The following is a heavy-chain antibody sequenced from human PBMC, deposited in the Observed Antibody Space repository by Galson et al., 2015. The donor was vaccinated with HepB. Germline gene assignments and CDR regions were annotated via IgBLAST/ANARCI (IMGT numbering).Heavy chain of an antibody. CDR1: RFTFTSSA. V-gene: IGHV1-58*01. J-gene: IGHJ4*02. Sequence: SVKVSCKASRFTFTSSAVQWVRQARGQRLEWIGWIVVGSGNTNYAQKFQERVTITRDMSTSTDYMELSSLRSEDTAVYYCAAAPRGYSYGNIFDYWGQRTLVTVSS. CDR3: AAAPRGYSYGNIFDY. CDR2: IVVGSGNT. D-gene: IGHD5-18*01.